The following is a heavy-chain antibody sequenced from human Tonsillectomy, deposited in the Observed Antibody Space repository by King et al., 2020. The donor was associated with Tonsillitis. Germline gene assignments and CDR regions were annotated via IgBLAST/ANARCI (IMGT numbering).Heavy chain of an antibody. J-gene: IGHJ6*02. Sequence: VQLVESGGGLVKPGGSLRLSCAASGFTFSDYYMSWIRQAPGKGLEWVSYISSSGSTIYYADSVKGPFTISRDNAKNSLYLQMNSLRAEDTAVYYCARESLKWLRPDFDGMDVWGQGTTVTVSS. CDR1: GFTFSDYY. V-gene: IGHV3-11*01. D-gene: IGHD5-12*01. CDR2: ISSSGSTI. CDR3: ARESLKWLRPDFDGMDV.